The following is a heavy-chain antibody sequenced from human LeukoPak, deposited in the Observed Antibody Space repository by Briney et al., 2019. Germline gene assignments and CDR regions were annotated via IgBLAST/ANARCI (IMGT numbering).Heavy chain of an antibody. J-gene: IGHJ5*02. CDR3: ARGQTTFGP. D-gene: IGHD1-7*01. Sequence: TGGSLRLSRAVSRFAFSSYWMSWDRQAPGKGLEWVANIKRDGSEKYYVDSVKGRFTISRDNAKNSLFLQMNSLTAEDTAVYYCARGQTTFGPWGQGTLVTVSS. CDR1: RFAFSSYW. V-gene: IGHV3-7*01. CDR2: IKRDGSEK.